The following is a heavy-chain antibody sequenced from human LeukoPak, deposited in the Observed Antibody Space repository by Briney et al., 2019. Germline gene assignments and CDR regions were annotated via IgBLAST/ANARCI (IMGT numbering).Heavy chain of an antibody. CDR2: ISGSSGSS. Sequence: GGSLRLSCEVSGSTFSSYAMSWVRQAPGKGLEWVSIISGSSGSSYYADSVKGRYTISRDNSKSTLYLQMNSLRAEDTAVYYCARVGCSSTSCPYYYYYGMDVWGQGTTVTVSS. D-gene: IGHD2-2*01. J-gene: IGHJ6*02. V-gene: IGHV3-23*01. CDR1: GSTFSSYA. CDR3: ARVGCSSTSCPYYYYYGMDV.